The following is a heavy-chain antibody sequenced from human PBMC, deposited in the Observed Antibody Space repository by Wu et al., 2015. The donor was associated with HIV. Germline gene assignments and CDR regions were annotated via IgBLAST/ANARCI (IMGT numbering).Heavy chain of an antibody. CDR2: IIPLFETT. D-gene: IGHD6-13*01. CDR3: ARVYSSTWYDFFDS. J-gene: IGHJ4*02. CDR1: GVTLSSFA. V-gene: IGHV1-69*05. Sequence: QVQLVQSGAEVKKPGSSVKVSCKASGVTLSSFAFTWVRQAPGQGLEWMGGIIPLFETTHYAQKFRDRVTITTDESTSTAYMELRSLTSEDTAIYYCARVYSSTWYDFFDSWGQGTLVSAPQ.